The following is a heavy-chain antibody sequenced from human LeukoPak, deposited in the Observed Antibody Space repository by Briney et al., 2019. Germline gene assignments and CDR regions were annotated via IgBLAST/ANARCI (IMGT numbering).Heavy chain of an antibody. V-gene: IGHV3-48*03. CDR1: GFTFSSYG. J-gene: IGHJ4*02. CDR2: ISRSGATM. CDR3: SRDRGGGDIYFDY. Sequence: GGSLRLSCAASGFTFSSYGMNWVRQAPGKGPEWISYISRSGATMYYADPVKGRFTISRDNAKNSLYLQMSSLGAEDTAIYYCSRDRGGGDIYFDYWGQGTLVTVSS. D-gene: IGHD2-21*02.